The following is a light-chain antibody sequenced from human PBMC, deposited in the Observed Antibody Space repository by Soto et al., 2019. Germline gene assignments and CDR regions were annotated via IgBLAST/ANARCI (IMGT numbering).Light chain of an antibody. V-gene: IGLV1-40*01. CDR2: GNS. CDR3: QSYDSSLSGWV. CDR1: SSNIGAGYD. Sequence: QSVLTQPPSVSGAPGQRVTISCTGSSSNIGAGYDVHWYQQLPGTAPKLLIYGNSNRRSGVPDRFSGSKSGTSASLAITGLQAEDEADYYCQSYDSSLSGWVFGGGTTVTVL. J-gene: IGLJ3*02.